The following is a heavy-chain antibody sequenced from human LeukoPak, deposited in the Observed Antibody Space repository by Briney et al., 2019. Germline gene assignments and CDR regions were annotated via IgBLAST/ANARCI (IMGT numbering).Heavy chain of an antibody. CDR1: GFTFSSHA. V-gene: IGHV3-66*01. Sequence: PGGSLRLSCAASGFTFSSHAMIWVRQAPGKGLEWVSVIYSGGSTHYADSVKGRFTISRDNSKNTLYLQMNSLRAEDTAVYYCARDRLHYDSLTGYPADWGQGTLVTVSS. CDR2: IYSGGST. D-gene: IGHD3-9*01. J-gene: IGHJ4*02. CDR3: ARDRLHYDSLTGYPAD.